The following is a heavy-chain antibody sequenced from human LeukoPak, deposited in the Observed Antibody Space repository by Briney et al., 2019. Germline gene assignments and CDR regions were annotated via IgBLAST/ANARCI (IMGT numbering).Heavy chain of an antibody. CDR2: INQDESDR. CDR1: GFTFTGYW. CDR3: ARQPNGGYEGGYFDY. J-gene: IGHJ4*02. V-gene: IGHV3-7*01. D-gene: IGHD5-12*01. Sequence: GGSLRLSCAASGFTFTGYWMSWVRQAPGKGLEWVANINQDESDRSFVDSVKGRFTISRDNAKNSVYLQMNNLRAEDTAVYYCARQPNGGYEGGYFDYWGQGTLVTVSS.